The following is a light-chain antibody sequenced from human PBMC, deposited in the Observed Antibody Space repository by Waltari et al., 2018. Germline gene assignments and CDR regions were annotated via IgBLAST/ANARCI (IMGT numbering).Light chain of an antibody. CDR3: QQYVDSPRMYS. J-gene: IGKJ2*01. Sequence: DIMLTQSPDTLSLSPGERATLSCRASQGVSSSYLAWYQQKPGQAPRLLIYGASNRATSIPDRFSGSGSGTDFTLTISRLEPEDFAVYYCQQYVDSPRMYSFGQGTKLEIK. V-gene: IGKV3-20*01. CDR2: GAS. CDR1: QGVSSSY.